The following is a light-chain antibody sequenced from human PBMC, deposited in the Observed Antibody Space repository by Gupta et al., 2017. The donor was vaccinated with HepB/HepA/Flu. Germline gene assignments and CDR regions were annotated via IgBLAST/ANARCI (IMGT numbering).Light chain of an antibody. CDR2: QNS. Sequence: SSEFTPPPSVSVSPGQTASITCSGDKLGEKYAWRYQQTPAKSLVLGSYQNSKRPSGTPEGFSGANSGTKATMRIRGAEAVDYYCDSWQEWESRTWVFGGGTKLTVL. V-gene: IGLV3-1*01. CDR1: KLGEKY. CDR3: QEWESRTWV. J-gene: IGLJ3*02.